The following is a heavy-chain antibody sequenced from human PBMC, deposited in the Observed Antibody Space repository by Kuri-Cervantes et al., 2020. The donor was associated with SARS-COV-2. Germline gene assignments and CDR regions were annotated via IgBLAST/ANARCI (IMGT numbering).Heavy chain of an antibody. J-gene: IGHJ4*02. V-gene: IGHV4-38-2*02. D-gene: IGHD1-26*01. CDR2: IYHSEST. CDR1: GYSISSGYY. Sequence: SETLSLTCTVSGYSISSGYYWGWIRQPPGKGLEWIGSIYHSESTYYNPSLKSRVTISVDTSKNQFSLKLSSVTAADTAVYYCARSVGGGSYDPVEFDYFDYWGQGTLVTVSS. CDR3: ARSVGGGSYDPVEFDYFDY.